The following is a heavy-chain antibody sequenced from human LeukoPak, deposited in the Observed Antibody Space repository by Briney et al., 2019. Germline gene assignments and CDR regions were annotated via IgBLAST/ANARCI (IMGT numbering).Heavy chain of an antibody. Sequence: GGSVKVSCKVSGYTLTELSMHWVRQAPGKGLEWMGGFDPEDGETIYAQKFQGRVTMTEDTSTDTAYMELSSLRSEDTAVYYCATDPHDEQLYAFDIWGQGTMVTVSS. J-gene: IGHJ3*02. V-gene: IGHV1-24*01. CDR1: GYTLTELS. D-gene: IGHD3-10*01. CDR2: FDPEDGET. CDR3: ATDPHDEQLYAFDI.